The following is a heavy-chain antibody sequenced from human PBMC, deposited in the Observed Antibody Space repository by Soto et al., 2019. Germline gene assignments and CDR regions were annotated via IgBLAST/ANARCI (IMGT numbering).Heavy chain of an antibody. D-gene: IGHD3-9*01. CDR1: RYTFTSHG. Sequence: QIQLVQSGGGVKTPGASVKVSCTTSRYTFTSHGIAWVRQAPGQGLEWMGWISTFNGKTDYAQKFQGRVTMTADTITSTVAMELRSLRSDETAVYFCARLLTEGATFREDAFDLWGQGTKVTVSS. CDR3: ARLLTEGATFREDAFDL. CDR2: ISTFNGKT. J-gene: IGHJ3*01. V-gene: IGHV1-18*01.